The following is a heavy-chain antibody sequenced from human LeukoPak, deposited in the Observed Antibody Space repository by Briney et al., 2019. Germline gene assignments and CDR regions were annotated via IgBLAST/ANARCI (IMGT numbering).Heavy chain of an antibody. D-gene: IGHD1-26*01. V-gene: IGHV3-23*01. CDR2: TSGSGRST. J-gene: IGHJ4*02. CDR3: AKDLGGSGRYVLDY. Sequence: PGGSLRLSCAASGFTFISYAISWDRPPPGKGREWVSATSGSGRSTYYPDSVKGPFHISRANSKNTLYLQMNSLRAADTAVYYCAKDLGGSGRYVLDYWGQGTLVTVSS. CDR1: GFTFISYA.